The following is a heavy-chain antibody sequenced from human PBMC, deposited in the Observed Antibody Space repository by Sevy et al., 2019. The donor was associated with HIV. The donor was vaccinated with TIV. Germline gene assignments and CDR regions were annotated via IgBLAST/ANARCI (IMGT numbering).Heavy chain of an antibody. J-gene: IGHJ4*02. D-gene: IGHD6-13*01. CDR1: EFTFSNHY. CDR3: STHAGIAAAGRVFDY. V-gene: IGHV3-72*01. Sequence: GGSLRLSCAASEFTFSNHYMEWVRQAPGKGLEWVGRTRNKANGYTTEYAASVKGRFTNSRDDSENSLYLQMNSLKTEDTAVYYCSTHAGIAAAGRVFDYWGQGALVTVSS. CDR2: TRNKANGYTT.